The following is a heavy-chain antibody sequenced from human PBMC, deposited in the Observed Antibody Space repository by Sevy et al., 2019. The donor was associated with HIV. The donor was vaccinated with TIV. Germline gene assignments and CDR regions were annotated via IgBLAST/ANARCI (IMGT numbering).Heavy chain of an antibody. J-gene: IGHJ4*02. CDR1: GDSVSSTSVA. CDR2: TYYRSKWYS. Sequence: SQTVSHICGISGDSVSSTSVAWNWIRQSPSRGLEWLGRTYYRSKWYSDYAVTVKSRIAINPDTSKNQFSLHLNSVTPEDTAVYYCVRYSSTWYFEYWGQGTRVTVSS. CDR3: VRYSSTWYFEY. D-gene: IGHD6-13*01. V-gene: IGHV6-1*01.